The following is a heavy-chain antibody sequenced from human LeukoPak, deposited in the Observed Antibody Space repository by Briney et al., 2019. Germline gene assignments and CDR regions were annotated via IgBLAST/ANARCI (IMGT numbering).Heavy chain of an antibody. CDR3: ARGGYSGYDSVYYMDV. Sequence: PSETLSLTCTVSGGSISSYYWSWIRQPPGKGLEWIGYIYYSGSTNYNPSLKSRVTISVDTSKNQFSLKLSSMTAADTAVYYCARGGYSGYDSVYYMDVWGKGTTVTVSS. V-gene: IGHV4-59*01. CDR2: IYYSGST. D-gene: IGHD5-12*01. CDR1: GGSISSYY. J-gene: IGHJ6*03.